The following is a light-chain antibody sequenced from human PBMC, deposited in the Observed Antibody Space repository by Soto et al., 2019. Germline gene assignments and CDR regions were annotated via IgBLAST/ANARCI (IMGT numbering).Light chain of an antibody. CDR1: QNIKSNY. V-gene: IGKV3-20*01. Sequence: ESVLTQSPGTLSLSPGERATLSCRASQNIKSNYLAWYRQNPGQAPRPLIYGASNRAAGVPDRFSGSGSGTDFTLTITRLEPEDFAVYYCQQYGTSLRGTFGQGTKVDIK. J-gene: IGKJ1*01. CDR3: QQYGTSLRGT. CDR2: GAS.